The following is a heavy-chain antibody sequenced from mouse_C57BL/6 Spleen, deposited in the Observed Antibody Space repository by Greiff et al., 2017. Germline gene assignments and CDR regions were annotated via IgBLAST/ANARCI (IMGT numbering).Heavy chain of an antibody. CDR3: TNPRRRDYYAMDY. D-gene: IGHD2-12*01. CDR1: GYTFTDYE. J-gene: IGHJ4*01. V-gene: IGHV1-15*01. Sequence: VQLKESGAELVRPGASVTLSCKASGYTFTDYEMHWVKQTPVHGLEWIGAIDPETGGTAYNQKFKGKAILTADKSSSTAYMELRSLTSEDSAVYYCTNPRRRDYYAMDYWGQGTSVTVSS. CDR2: IDPETGGT.